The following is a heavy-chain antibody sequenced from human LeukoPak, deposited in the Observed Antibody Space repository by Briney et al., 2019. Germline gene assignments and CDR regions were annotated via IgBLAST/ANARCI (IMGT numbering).Heavy chain of an antibody. V-gene: IGHV3-74*01. J-gene: IGHJ4*02. D-gene: IGHD6-19*01. Sequence: SGGSLRLSCAASGFTFSSYWMHWVRQAPGKGLVWVSRINSDGSSTSYADSVKGRFTISRDNSKNTLYLQMNSLRAEDTAVYYCARTRGEQWPSLDYWGQGTLVTVSS. CDR3: ARTRGEQWPSLDY. CDR2: INSDGSST. CDR1: GFTFSSYW.